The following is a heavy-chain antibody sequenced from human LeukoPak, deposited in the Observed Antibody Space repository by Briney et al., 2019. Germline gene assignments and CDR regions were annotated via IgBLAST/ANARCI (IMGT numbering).Heavy chain of an antibody. CDR2: TYYRSKWHS. CDR1: GDSVSSNSAA. J-gene: IGHJ4*02. CDR3: ARMVGLVSDF. Sequence: SQTLSLTCAISGDSVSSNSAAWNWIRQSPSRGLEWLGRTYYRSKWHSYYASSVKSRITINPDTSKNQFSLQLKSVTPEDTAMYYCARMVGLVSDFWGQGTLVTVSS. V-gene: IGHV6-1*01. D-gene: IGHD3-10*01.